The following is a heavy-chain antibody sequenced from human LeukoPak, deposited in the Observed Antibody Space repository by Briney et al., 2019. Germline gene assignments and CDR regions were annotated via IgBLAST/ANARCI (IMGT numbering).Heavy chain of an antibody. Sequence: SETLSLTCTVSGGSISSSSYYWGWIRQPPGKGLEWIGTIYYSGSTYYNPSLKSRVTTSVDTSTDQFSLRLSSATAADTAIYYCARQSGDQSSAWYFDAWGQGTLVTVSS. CDR3: ARQSGDQSSAWYFDA. CDR1: GGSISSSSYY. J-gene: IGHJ4*02. D-gene: IGHD6-19*01. V-gene: IGHV4-39*01. CDR2: IYYSGST.